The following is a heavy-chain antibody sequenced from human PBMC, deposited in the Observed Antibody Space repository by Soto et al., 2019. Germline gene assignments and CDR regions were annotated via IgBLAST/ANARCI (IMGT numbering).Heavy chain of an antibody. V-gene: IGHV4-39*01. CDR1: GVSINTSPYY. Sequence: QLQLQESGPGLVKPSETLSLTCSVSGVSINTSPYYWGWIRQPPGEGLEWIGSVFSTGSTYYNPSLKGRVTVSVDTSGNEVSLKVYSVTAADTAVYYCARHKVEYANSGLDHWGQGTLVAVSS. CDR2: VFSTGST. CDR3: ARHKVEYANSGLDH. J-gene: IGHJ5*02. D-gene: IGHD2-2*01.